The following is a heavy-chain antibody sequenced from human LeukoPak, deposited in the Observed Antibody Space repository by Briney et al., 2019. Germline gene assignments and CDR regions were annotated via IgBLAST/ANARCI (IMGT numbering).Heavy chain of an antibody. D-gene: IGHD5-18*01. Sequence: GGSLRLSCAVSGITLSNYGMSWVRQPPGKGLEWVAVISGSGGSTNYADSVKGRFTISRDNRKNTLYLQMNSLRAEDTAVYYCVKEGEGHSYAPKTGPPTWGQGTLVTVSS. CDR3: VKEGEGHSYAPKTGPPT. CDR1: GITLSNYG. CDR2: ISGSGGST. J-gene: IGHJ5*02. V-gene: IGHV3-23*01.